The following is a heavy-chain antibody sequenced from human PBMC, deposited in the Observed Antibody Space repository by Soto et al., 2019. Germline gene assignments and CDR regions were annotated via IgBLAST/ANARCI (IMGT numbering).Heavy chain of an antibody. Sequence: SETLSLTCAVYGGSFSCYYWSWIRQPPGKGLEWIGEINHSGSTNYNPSLKSRITISVDTSKNQFSLKLSSVTAADTAVYYCARGATAAIENNWFDPWGQGTLVTVSS. V-gene: IGHV4-34*01. CDR1: GGSFSCYY. CDR3: ARGATAAIENNWFDP. J-gene: IGHJ5*02. D-gene: IGHD2-2*01. CDR2: INHSGST.